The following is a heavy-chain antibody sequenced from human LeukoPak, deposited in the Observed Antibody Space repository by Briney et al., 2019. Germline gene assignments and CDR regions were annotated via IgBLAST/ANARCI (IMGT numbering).Heavy chain of an antibody. Sequence: PSETLSLTCTVSGGSISSYYWSWIRQPPGKGLEWIGYIYYSGSTNYNPSLKSRVTISVDTSKNQFSLKLSSVTAADTAVYYCARQGYYDSSGLDYWGQGTLVTVSS. CDR2: IYYSGST. V-gene: IGHV4-59*08. CDR3: ARQGYYDSSGLDY. D-gene: IGHD3-22*01. CDR1: GGSISSYY. J-gene: IGHJ4*02.